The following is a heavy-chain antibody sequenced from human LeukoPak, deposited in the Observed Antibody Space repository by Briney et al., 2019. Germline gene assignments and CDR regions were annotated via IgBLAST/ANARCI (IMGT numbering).Heavy chain of an antibody. CDR1: GGTFSSYA. Sequence: GASVKVSCKASGGTFSSYAISWVRQAPGQGLEWMGGIIPIFGTANYAQKFQGRVTITADESTSTAYMELGSLRSEDTAVYYCASPIYYGSGSFGYWGQGTLVTVSS. CDR2: IIPIFGTA. J-gene: IGHJ4*02. V-gene: IGHV1-69*01. CDR3: ASPIYYGSGSFGY. D-gene: IGHD3-10*01.